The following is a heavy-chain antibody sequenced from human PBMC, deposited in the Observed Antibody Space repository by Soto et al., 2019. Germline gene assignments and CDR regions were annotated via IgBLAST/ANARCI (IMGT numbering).Heavy chain of an antibody. CDR1: AGTFSSYA. Sequence: QVQLVQSGAEVKKPGSSVKVSXXASAGTFSSYAISWVRQAPGQGLEWMGGIIPIFGTANYAQKFQGRVTITADESTSTAYMELSSLRSEDTAVXYCXXXXXXXXXXXXXFXYWGQGTLVTVSS. CDR3: XXXXXXXXXXXXXFXY. V-gene: IGHV1-69*12. J-gene: IGHJ4*02. CDR2: IIPIFGTA.